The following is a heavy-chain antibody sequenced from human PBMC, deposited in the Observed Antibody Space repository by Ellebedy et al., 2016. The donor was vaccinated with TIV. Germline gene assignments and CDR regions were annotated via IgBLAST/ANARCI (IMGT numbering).Heavy chain of an antibody. V-gene: IGHV3-30*18. J-gene: IGHJ3*02. CDR3: ANHGDYGGALDI. CDR2: ISYDVKNK. Sequence: PGGSLRLSCAASGFTFSRYGVHWVRQAPGKGLEWVAVISYDVKNKYYADSLKGRFTISRDNSKNTLYLQINSLRAEDTAVYYCANHGDYGGALDIWGQGTMVTVFS. CDR1: GFTFSRYG. D-gene: IGHD4-17*01.